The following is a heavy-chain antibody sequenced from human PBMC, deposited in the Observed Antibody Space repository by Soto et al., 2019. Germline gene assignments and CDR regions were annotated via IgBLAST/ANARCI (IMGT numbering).Heavy chain of an antibody. D-gene: IGHD3-9*01. J-gene: IGHJ4*02. CDR2: ISSGSSYI. CDR3: ARVGTYYDILTGYL. V-gene: IGHV3-21*01. CDR1: GFTFSSYS. Sequence: EVQLVESGGGLVKPGGSLRLSCAASGFTFSSYSMNWVRQAPGKGLEWVSSISSGSSYIYYADSVKGRFTISRDNAKNSLYLQMNSLRAEDTAVYYCARVGTYYDILTGYLWGQGTLVTVSS.